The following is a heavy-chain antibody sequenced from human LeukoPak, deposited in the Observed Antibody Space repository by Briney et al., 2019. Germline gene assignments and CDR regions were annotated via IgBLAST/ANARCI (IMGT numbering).Heavy chain of an antibody. CDR3: ARDPTEAVAGGWFDP. J-gene: IGHJ5*02. CDR1: GYTFTGYY. CDR2: INPNSGGT. Sequence: ASVKVSYKASGYTFTGYYMHWVRQAPGQGLEWMGWINPNSGGTNYAQKFQGRVTMTRDTSISTAYMELSRLRSDDTAVYYCARDPTEAVAGGWFDPWGQGTLVTVSS. V-gene: IGHV1-2*02. D-gene: IGHD6-19*01.